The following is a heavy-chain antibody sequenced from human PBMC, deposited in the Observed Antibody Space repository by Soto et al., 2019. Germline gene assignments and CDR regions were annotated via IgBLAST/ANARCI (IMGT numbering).Heavy chain of an antibody. CDR2: ISGSGGST. CDR3: AKPSLLRYFDWLFPLDY. J-gene: IGHJ4*02. D-gene: IGHD3-9*01. V-gene: IGHV3-23*01. Sequence: GGSLRLSCAASGFTFSSYAMSWVRQAPGKGLEWVSAISGSGGSTYYADSVKGRFTISRDNSKNTLYLQMNSLRAEDTAVYYCAKPSLLRYFDWLFPLDYWGQGTLVTVSS. CDR1: GFTFSSYA.